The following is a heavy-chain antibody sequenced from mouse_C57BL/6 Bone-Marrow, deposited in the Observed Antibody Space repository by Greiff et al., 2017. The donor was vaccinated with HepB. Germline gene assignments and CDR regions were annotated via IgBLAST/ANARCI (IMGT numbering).Heavy chain of an antibody. J-gene: IGHJ1*03. D-gene: IGHD1-1*01. CDR1: GFTFSDYG. CDR2: ISSGSSTI. CDR3: ARGPLYYDGSSYDWYFDV. Sequence: EVQLVVSGGGLVKPGGSLKLSCAASGFTFSDYGMHWVRQAPEKGLEWVAYISSGSSTIYYADTVKGRVTISRDNAKTTLFLQMTSLRSEDTAMYYCARGPLYYDGSSYDWYFDVWGTGTTVTVSS. V-gene: IGHV5-17*01.